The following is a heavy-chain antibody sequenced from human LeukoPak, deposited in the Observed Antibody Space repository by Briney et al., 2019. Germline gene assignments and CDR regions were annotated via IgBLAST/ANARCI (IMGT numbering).Heavy chain of an antibody. J-gene: IGHJ3*02. D-gene: IGHD2-2*01. CDR3: ARDHQPPGAFDI. CDR2: ISSSSSTI. CDR1: GFTFSSYS. Sequence: SGGSLRLSCAASGFTFSSYSMNLVRQAPGKGLEWVSYISSSSSTIYYADSVKGRFTISRDNAKNSLYLQMNSLRAEDTAVYYCARDHQPPGAFDIWGQGTMVTVSS. V-gene: IGHV3-48*01.